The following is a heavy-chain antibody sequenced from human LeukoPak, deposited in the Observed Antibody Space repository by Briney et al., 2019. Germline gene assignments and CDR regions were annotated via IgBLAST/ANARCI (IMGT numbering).Heavy chain of an antibody. CDR3: TKDQPVGAFADY. CDR2: ITVRGDIA. J-gene: IGHJ4*02. V-gene: IGHV3-23*01. Sequence: GGSLRLSCAASGFTFSNYAMSWVRLAPGKGLEWDSHITVRGDIAYYADSVKGRFTVSRDDSKNRLYLQMNSLVAEDTAVYYCTKDQPVGAFADYWGQGTLVTVSS. CDR1: GFTFSNYA. D-gene: IGHD3-10*01.